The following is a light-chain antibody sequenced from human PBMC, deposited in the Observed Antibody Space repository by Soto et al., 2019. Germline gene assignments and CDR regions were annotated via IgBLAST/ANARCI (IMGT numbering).Light chain of an antibody. J-gene: IGLJ2*01. CDR2: RNN. Sequence: QSALTQPASVSGSPGQSITISCTGTSSDVGGYNYVSWYQQHPGKAPKLLIYRNNQRPSGVPDRFSGSKSGTSASLAISGLRSEDEADYYCAAWDDSLSGPVFGGGTKLTVL. CDR1: SSDVGGYNY. V-gene: IGLV1-47*01. CDR3: AAWDDSLSGPV.